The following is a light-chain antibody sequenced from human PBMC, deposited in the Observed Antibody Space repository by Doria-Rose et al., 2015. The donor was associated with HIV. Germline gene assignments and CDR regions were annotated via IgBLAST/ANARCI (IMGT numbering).Light chain of an antibody. J-gene: IGKJ1*01. CDR2: DGS. Sequence: TQAPGTLSLSAVGIATLSCSASQSISSVYLAWYQQKPGQAPSLLIYDGSTRATGIPDRFSASGSGTDFTLTINRLEPEDFALYYCHQYGTSWTFGQGTKVEI. CDR3: HQYGTSWT. CDR1: QSISSVY. V-gene: IGKV3-20*01.